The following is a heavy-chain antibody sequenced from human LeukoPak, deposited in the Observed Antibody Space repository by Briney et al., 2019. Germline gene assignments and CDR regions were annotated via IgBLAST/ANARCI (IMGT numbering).Heavy chain of an antibody. V-gene: IGHV1-46*01. CDR3: ARPIKRTYYYDSSGYYPPDYYFDY. J-gene: IGHJ4*02. CDR1: GYTFTSYY. CDR2: INPSGGST. D-gene: IGHD3-22*01. Sequence: ASVKVSCKASGYTFTSYYMHWVRQAPGQGLEWMGIINPSGGSTSYAQKFQGRVTMTRDTSTSTVYMELSSLRSEDTAVYYCARPIKRTYYYDSSGYYPPDYYFDYWGQGTLVTVSS.